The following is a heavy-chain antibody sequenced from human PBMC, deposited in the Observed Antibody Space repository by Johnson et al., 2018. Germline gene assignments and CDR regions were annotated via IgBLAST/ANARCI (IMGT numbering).Heavy chain of an antibody. Sequence: QVQLVESGGGVVQPGRSLRLSCAASGFTFSVYGMHWVRQAPGTGLEWVALISYDGSNEYYADSVKGRFTVSRDNSKNTLYLQMNSLRAEDTAVYYCAKASSSWSYHYYMDVWGKGTTVTVSS. CDR1: GFTFSVYG. CDR2: ISYDGSNE. J-gene: IGHJ6*03. D-gene: IGHD6-13*01. CDR3: AKASSSWSYHYYMDV. V-gene: IGHV3-30*18.